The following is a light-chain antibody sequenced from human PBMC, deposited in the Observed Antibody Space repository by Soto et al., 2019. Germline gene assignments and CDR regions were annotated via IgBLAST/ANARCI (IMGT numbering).Light chain of an antibody. V-gene: IGLV2-14*01. Sequence: SALTQPASVSGSPGQSITISCTGTSSDVGGYNYVSWYQQHPGKAPKLIIYEVSNRPSGVSNRFSGSKSGNTASLTISGLQAEDEADYYCSSYTSSSTLVFGGGTKVTVL. CDR2: EVS. CDR3: SSYTSSSTLV. CDR1: SSDVGGYNY. J-gene: IGLJ2*01.